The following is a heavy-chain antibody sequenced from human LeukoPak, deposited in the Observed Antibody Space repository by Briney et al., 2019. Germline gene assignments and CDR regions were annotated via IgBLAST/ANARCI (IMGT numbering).Heavy chain of an antibody. J-gene: IGHJ6*03. V-gene: IGHV4-61*02. CDR3: ARVVFWSGYYYYYYMDV. CDR1: GGSISSGSYY. D-gene: IGHD3-3*01. Sequence: SETLSLTCTVSGGSISSGSYYWSWIRQPAGKGLEWIGRIYTSGSTNCNPSLKSRVTISVDTSKNQFSLKLSSVTAADTAVYYCARVVFWSGYYYYYYMDVWGKGTTVTVSS. CDR2: IYTSGST.